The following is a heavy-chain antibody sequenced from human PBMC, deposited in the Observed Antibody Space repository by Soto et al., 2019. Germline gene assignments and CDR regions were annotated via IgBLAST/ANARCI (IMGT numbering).Heavy chain of an antibody. V-gene: IGHV1-69*01. CDR1: GGTFSSYA. CDR3: ARWGREEDITGTASYYYYYGMDV. D-gene: IGHD1-20*01. J-gene: IGHJ6*02. Sequence: QVQLVQSGAEVKKPGSSVKVSCKASGGTFSSYAISWVRQAPGQGLEWMGGIIPIFGTANYAQKFQGRVTITADESTSTAYMELSSLRSEDTAVYYCARWGREEDITGTASYYYYYGMDVWGQGTTVTVSS. CDR2: IIPIFGTA.